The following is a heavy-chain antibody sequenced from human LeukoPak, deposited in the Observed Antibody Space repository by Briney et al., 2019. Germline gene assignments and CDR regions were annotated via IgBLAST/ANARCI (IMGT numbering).Heavy chain of an antibody. CDR2: INPNSGGT. CDR1: GYTFTGYY. Sequence: GASVKVSCKASGYTFTGYYMHWVRQAPGQGLEWMGWINPNSGGTNYAQKFQGRVTMTRETSIRTAYMELSRLRSDDTAVYYCARGIGRIAAAGIVDWFDPWGQGTLVTVSS. V-gene: IGHV1-2*02. CDR3: ARGIGRIAAAGIVDWFDP. J-gene: IGHJ5*02. D-gene: IGHD6-13*01.